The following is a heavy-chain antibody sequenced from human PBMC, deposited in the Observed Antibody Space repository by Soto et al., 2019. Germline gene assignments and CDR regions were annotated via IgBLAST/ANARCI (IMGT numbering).Heavy chain of an antibody. V-gene: IGHV3-15*07. Sequence: EVQLVESGGGLVKPGGSLRLSCAASGFTFSNAWMNWVRQAPGKGLEWVGRIKSKTGGGTTDYAAPVKGRFTISRDDSKNTLYLQMNSLKTEDTAVYYCTTDLGALDYWGQGTLVTVSS. CDR1: GFTFSNAW. CDR3: TTDLGALDY. CDR2: IKSKTGGGTT. J-gene: IGHJ4*02. D-gene: IGHD1-26*01.